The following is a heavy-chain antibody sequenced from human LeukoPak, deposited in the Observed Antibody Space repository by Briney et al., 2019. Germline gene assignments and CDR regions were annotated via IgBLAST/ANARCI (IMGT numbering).Heavy chain of an antibody. CDR2: TSHDGSNE. Sequence: GGSLRLSCEASGFTLSSYDMHWVRQAPGKGLEWVAFTSHDGSNEDYADSVKGRFTVSRDNIKSTLYLQMGSLRPEDTAVYYCTRGGSGWYFRYWGQGTLVTVSS. CDR3: TRGGSGWYFRY. J-gene: IGHJ4*02. V-gene: IGHV3-30*04. CDR1: GFTLSSYD. D-gene: IGHD6-19*01.